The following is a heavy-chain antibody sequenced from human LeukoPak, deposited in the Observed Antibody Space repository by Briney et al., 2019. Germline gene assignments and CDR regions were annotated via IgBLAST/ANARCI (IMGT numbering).Heavy chain of an antibody. CDR3: TTDLKVTIFGVVIPGYYYMDV. Sequence: GGSLRLSCAASGFTFSNAWMSWVRQAPGEGLEWVGRSKSKTEHGTTDYAAPVKGRFTISRDDSKNTLYLQMNSLKTEDTAVYYCTTDLKVTIFGVVIPGYYYMDVWGKGTTVTVPS. V-gene: IGHV3-15*01. CDR1: GFTFSNAW. CDR2: SKSKTEHGTT. J-gene: IGHJ6*03. D-gene: IGHD3-3*01.